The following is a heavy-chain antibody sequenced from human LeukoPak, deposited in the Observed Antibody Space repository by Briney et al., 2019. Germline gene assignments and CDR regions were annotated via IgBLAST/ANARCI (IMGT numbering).Heavy chain of an antibody. CDR1: GFTFSSYS. Sequence: GGSLRLSCAASGFTFSSYSMNWVRHAPGKGLEWVSSISSSSSYIYYADSVKGRFTISRDNAKNSLYLQMNSLRAEDTAVYYCASAGDFWSGYAVDYWGQGTLVTVSS. CDR2: ISSSSSYI. V-gene: IGHV3-21*01. CDR3: ASAGDFWSGYAVDY. D-gene: IGHD3-3*01. J-gene: IGHJ4*02.